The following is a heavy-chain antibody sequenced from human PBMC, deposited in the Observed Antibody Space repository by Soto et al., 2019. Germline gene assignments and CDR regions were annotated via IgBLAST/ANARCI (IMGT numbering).Heavy chain of an antibody. J-gene: IGHJ5*02. CDR3: ARDHCSSTSCYGGFDP. V-gene: IGHV4-59*01. CDR2: IYYSGST. CDR1: GGSISSYY. Sequence: PSETLSLTCTVSGGSISSYYWSWIRQPPGKGLEWIGYIYYSGSTNYNPSLKSRVTISVDTSKNQFSLKLSSVTAADTAVYYCARDHCSSTSCYGGFDPWGQGTLVTVS. D-gene: IGHD2-2*01.